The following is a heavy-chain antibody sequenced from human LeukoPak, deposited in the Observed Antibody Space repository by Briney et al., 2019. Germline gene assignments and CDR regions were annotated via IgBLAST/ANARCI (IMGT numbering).Heavy chain of an antibody. V-gene: IGHV3-23*01. CDR2: ISGSGGTT. CDR3: AKTPNSANYYASFDY. CDR1: GFTFTSYA. D-gene: IGHD1-26*01. Sequence: PGGSLRLSCAASGFTFTSYAMSWVRQAPGKGLEWVSGISGSGGTTYYAGSVKGRFTISRDNSKDTLYLQMNSLRAEDTAVYYCAKTPNSANYYASFDYWGQGTLVTVSS. J-gene: IGHJ4*02.